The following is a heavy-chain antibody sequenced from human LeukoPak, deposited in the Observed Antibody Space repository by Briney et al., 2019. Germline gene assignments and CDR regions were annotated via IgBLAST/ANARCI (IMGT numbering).Heavy chain of an antibody. CDR1: GFSFSSYW. J-gene: IGHJ4*02. Sequence: GGSLRLSCAASGFSFSSYWMSWVRQAPGKGLEWVANIKQDGSEKYYVDSVKGRFTISRDNAKNSLYLQMNSLRAEDTAVYYCARVISGYNWNYISDYWGQGTLVTVSS. CDR2: IKQDGSEK. D-gene: IGHD1-7*01. CDR3: ARVISGYNWNYISDY. V-gene: IGHV3-7*01.